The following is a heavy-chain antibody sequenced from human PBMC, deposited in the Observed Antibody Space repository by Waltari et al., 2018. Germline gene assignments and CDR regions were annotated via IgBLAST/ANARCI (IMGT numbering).Heavy chain of an antibody. CDR3: ARVFGYCSGGSCYWVPIPSRNYYYGMDV. Sequence: QVQLVQSGAEVKKPGSSVKVSCKASGGTFSSYAISWVRQAPGQGLEWMGGIIPIFGTANYAQKFQGRVTITADESTSTAYMELSSLRSEDTAVYYCARVFGYCSGGSCYWVPIPSRNYYYGMDVWGQGTTVTVSS. D-gene: IGHD2-15*01. CDR1: GGTFSSYA. J-gene: IGHJ6*02. CDR2: IIPIFGTA. V-gene: IGHV1-69*13.